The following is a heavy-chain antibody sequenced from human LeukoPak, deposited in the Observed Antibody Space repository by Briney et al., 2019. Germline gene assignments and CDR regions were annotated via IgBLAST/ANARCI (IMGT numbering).Heavy chain of an antibody. CDR2: ISGSGGST. CDR1: GFTFSNAW. V-gene: IGHV3-23*01. D-gene: IGHD5-12*01. J-gene: IGHJ4*02. Sequence: GGSLRLSCATSGFTFSNAWISWVRQAPGKGLEWVSTISGSGGSTHYADSVKGRFTISRDNSKNTLYLQMNSLRAEDTAVYYCAPDPNKWLRNYWGQGTLVTVSS. CDR3: APDPNKWLRNY.